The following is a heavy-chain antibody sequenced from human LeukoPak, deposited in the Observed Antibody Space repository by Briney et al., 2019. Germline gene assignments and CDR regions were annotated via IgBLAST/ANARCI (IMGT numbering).Heavy chain of an antibody. J-gene: IGHJ4*02. CDR2: ISGSGGST. V-gene: IGHV3-23*01. D-gene: IGHD6-13*01. CDR1: GFTFSSYA. CDR3: ARSIIAAALPNYFDY. Sequence: GGSLRLSCAASGFTFSSYAMSWVRQAPGKGLEWVSAISGSGGSTYYADSVKGRFTISRDNSKNTLYLQMNSLRAEDTAVYYCARSIIAAALPNYFDYWGQGTLVTVSS.